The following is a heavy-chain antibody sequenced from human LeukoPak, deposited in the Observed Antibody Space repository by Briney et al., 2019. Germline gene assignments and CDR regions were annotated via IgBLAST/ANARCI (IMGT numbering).Heavy chain of an antibody. D-gene: IGHD2-2*01. J-gene: IGHJ5*02. CDR1: GFTFSSYY. CDR2: ISSSSSTI. V-gene: IGHV3-48*04. Sequence: GGSLRLSCAASGFTFSSYYMNWVRQAPGKGLEWVSYISSSSSTIYYADSVKGRFTISRDNAKNSLYLQMNSLRAEDTAVYYCARGAAAKINWFDPWGQGTLVTVSS. CDR3: ARGAAAKINWFDP.